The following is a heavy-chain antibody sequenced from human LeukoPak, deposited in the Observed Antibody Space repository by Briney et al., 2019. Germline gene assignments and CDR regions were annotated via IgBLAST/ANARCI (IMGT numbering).Heavy chain of an antibody. J-gene: IGHJ6*02. Sequence: EASVKVSCKASGYTFTSYDINWVRQATGQGLEWMGWMNPNSGNTGYAQKFQGRVTMTRNTSISTAYMELSSPRSEDTAVYYCARGNPGDIITIFGVVIQGTAYYYGMDVWGQGTTVTVSS. V-gene: IGHV1-8*01. CDR1: GYTFTSYD. D-gene: IGHD3-3*01. CDR2: MNPNSGNT. CDR3: ARGNPGDIITIFGVVIQGTAYYYGMDV.